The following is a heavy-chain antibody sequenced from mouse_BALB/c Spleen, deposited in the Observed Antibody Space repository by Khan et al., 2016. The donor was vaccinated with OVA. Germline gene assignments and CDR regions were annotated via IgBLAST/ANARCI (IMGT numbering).Heavy chain of an antibody. Sequence: QIQLVQSGPELKKPGATVKISCKASGYTFTNSGMNWVKQDPGQGLKWMGWIYTYTEEPKYTEDFKGRVALSLDNSASTAYLQINSLTCEDTAIYYCARLPYYSYFFAYWGQGTSVTVSS. CDR3: ARLPYYSYFFAY. CDR2: IYTYTEEP. J-gene: IGHJ4*01. V-gene: IGHV9-3-1*01. D-gene: IGHD1-1*02. CDR1: GYTFTNSG.